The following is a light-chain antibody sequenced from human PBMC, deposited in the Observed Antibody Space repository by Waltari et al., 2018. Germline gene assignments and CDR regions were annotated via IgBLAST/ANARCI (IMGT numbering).Light chain of an antibody. J-gene: IGLJ3*02. CDR3: QCYDSSLTGSL. Sequence: QQLPGTPPNLLIYYNTNRPSGVPDRFSGSKSGTSASLAITGLQAEDEADYYCQCYDSSLTGSLFGGGTKLTVL. V-gene: IGLV1-40*01. CDR2: YNT.